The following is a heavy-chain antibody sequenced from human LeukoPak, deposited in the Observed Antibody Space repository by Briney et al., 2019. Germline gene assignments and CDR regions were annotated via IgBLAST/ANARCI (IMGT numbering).Heavy chain of an antibody. D-gene: IGHD4-17*01. Sequence: ASVKVSCKASGYTFTSYGISWVRQAPGQGLEWMGWISAYNGNTNYAQKLRGRVTMTTDTSTSTAYMELRSLRSDDTAVYYCARGLDYGGNGIFFDYWGQGTLVTVSS. CDR1: GYTFTSYG. CDR3: ARGLDYGGNGIFFDY. V-gene: IGHV1-18*01. CDR2: ISAYNGNT. J-gene: IGHJ4*02.